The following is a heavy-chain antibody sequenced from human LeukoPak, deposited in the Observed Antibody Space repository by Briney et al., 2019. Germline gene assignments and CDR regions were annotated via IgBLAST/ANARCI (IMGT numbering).Heavy chain of an antibody. CDR2: IYSGGTT. V-gene: IGHV3-66*01. Sequence: GGSLRLSCAASGFIFSSHAMSWVRQAPGKGLAWLSVIYSGGTTYYADSVKGRFTISRDNSKNTVYLQMNSLRVEDTAMYYCTRGGSVPATRSFDYWGQGTLVTVSS. CDR1: GFIFSSHA. CDR3: TRGGSVPATRSFDY. D-gene: IGHD6-19*01. J-gene: IGHJ4*02.